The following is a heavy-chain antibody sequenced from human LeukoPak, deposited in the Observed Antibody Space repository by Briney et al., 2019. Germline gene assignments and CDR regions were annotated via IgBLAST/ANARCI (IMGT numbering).Heavy chain of an antibody. D-gene: IGHD4-23*01. Sequence: GGSLTLSCPASGLTLTSNYMSWVRQAPGKGLAWVSVTYSDGSTYYADSVKGRFSISRDNSKNTLYLQLNSLRVEDTAVYYCARRPDYGGTPTFDYWGQGTLVTVSS. V-gene: IGHV3-66*01. CDR2: TYSDGST. CDR1: GLTLTSNY. J-gene: IGHJ4*02. CDR3: ARRPDYGGTPTFDY.